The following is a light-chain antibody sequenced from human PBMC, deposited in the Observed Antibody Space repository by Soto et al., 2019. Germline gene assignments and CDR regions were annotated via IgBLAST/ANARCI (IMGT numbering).Light chain of an antibody. CDR2: DTS. V-gene: IGKV3-20*01. CDR1: QSVSSS. CDR3: QHYGRSPTWT. J-gene: IGKJ1*01. Sequence: EIELTQSPATLSLSPGERATLSVMASQSVSSSLAWYQQKHVQAPRLLISDTSNRATGIPARFSGSGSGTDFTLTISRLEPDDFAVYYCQHYGRSPTWTFGQGTKVDIK.